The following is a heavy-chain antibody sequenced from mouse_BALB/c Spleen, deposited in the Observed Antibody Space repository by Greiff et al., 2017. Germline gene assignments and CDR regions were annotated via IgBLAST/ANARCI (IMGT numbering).Heavy chain of an antibody. V-gene: IGHV1S81*02. CDR1: GYTFTSYY. D-gene: IGHD4-1*01. J-gene: IGHJ1*01. Sequence: VQLKQPGAELVKPGASVKLSCKASGYTFTSYYMYWVKQRPGQGLEWIGGINPSNGGTNFNEKFKSKATLTVDKSSSTAYMQLSSLTSEDSAVYYCTRETGRYWYFDVWGAGTTVTVSS. CDR2: INPSNGGT. CDR3: TRETGRYWYFDV.